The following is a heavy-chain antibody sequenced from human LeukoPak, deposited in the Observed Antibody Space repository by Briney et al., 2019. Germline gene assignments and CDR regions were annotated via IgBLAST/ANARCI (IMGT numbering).Heavy chain of an antibody. Sequence: SETLSLTCTVSGGSISSSSYYWGWIRQSPGKGLEWIGSIYYSGSTYYNPSPKSRVTISVDTSKNQFSLNLSSVTAADTAVYYCARRLRWEQTRDYYFDYWGQGTLVTVSS. D-gene: IGHD1-26*01. V-gene: IGHV4-39*01. CDR3: ARRLRWEQTRDYYFDY. CDR2: IYYSGST. J-gene: IGHJ4*02. CDR1: GGSISSSSYY.